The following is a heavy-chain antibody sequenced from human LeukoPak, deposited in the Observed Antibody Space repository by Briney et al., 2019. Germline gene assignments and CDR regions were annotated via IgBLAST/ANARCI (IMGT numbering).Heavy chain of an antibody. Sequence: GGSLRLSCAVSGFTFSSYWMSWVRQAPGKGLEWVANIKEDGSEKNHVDSVKGRFTISRDIAKNTLYLQMNSLRAEDTGVYYCAKDHYWSIDYWGRGTLVTVSS. CDR3: AKDHYWSIDY. J-gene: IGHJ4*02. CDR1: GFTFSSYW. D-gene: IGHD3-3*01. CDR2: IKEDGSEK. V-gene: IGHV3-7*01.